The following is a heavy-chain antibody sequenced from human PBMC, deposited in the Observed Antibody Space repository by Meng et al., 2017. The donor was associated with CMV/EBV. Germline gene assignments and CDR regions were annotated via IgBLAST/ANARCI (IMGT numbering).Heavy chain of an antibody. Sequence: SETLSLTCTVSGGSISSGDYYWSWIRQPPGKGLEWIGYIYYSGSTYYNPSLKSRVTISVDTSKNQFSLKLSSVTAADTAVYYCARDSGAAGTDNWFDPWGQGTLVTVSS. D-gene: IGHD6-13*01. CDR1: GGSISSGDYY. J-gene: IGHJ5*02. CDR3: ARDSGAAGTDNWFDP. CDR2: IYYSGST. V-gene: IGHV4-30-4*08.